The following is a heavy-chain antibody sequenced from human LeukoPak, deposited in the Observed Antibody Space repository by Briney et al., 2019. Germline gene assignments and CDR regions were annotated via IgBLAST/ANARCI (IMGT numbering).Heavy chain of an antibody. CDR3: ARAPDILGWLDP. CDR2: IYTSGRT. V-gene: IGHV4-4*07. CDR1: GGSISGDY. D-gene: IGHD3-9*01. J-gene: IGHJ5*02. Sequence: SETLSLTCTVSGGSISGDYWSWIRQPAGTGLEWIGRIYTSGRTIYNPSLKSRVTMSVDTSKNQFSLKLSSVTAADTAVYYCARAPDILGWLDPWGQGTLVTVSP.